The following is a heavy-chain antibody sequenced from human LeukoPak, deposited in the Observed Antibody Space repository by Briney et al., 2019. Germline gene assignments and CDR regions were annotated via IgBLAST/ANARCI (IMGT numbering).Heavy chain of an antibody. CDR1: GGTFSSYA. V-gene: IGHV1-69*05. J-gene: IGHJ6*03. Sequence: SVKVSCKASGGTFSSYAISWVRQAPGQGLGWMGGIIPIFGTANYAQKFQGRVTITTDESTSTAYMELSSLRSEDTVVYYCASVGTTSDYYYYMDVWGKGTTVTVSS. D-gene: IGHD1-26*01. CDR3: ASVGTTSDYYYYMDV. CDR2: IIPIFGTA.